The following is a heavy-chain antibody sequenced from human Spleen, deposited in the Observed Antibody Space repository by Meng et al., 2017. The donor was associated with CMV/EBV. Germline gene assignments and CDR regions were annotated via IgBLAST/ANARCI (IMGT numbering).Heavy chain of an antibody. CDR2: IYYSGST. J-gene: IGHJ6*02. CDR3: ARTRLRYYYYAMDV. D-gene: IGHD4-17*01. CDR1: GGSVSSNSYY. V-gene: IGHV4-39*07. Sequence: SEILSLTCTVSGGSVSSNSYYWAWIRQPPGKGLEWIGSIYYSGSTYYNPSLKSRVTISVDTSKTQFSLRLSSVTAADTAMYFCARTRLRYYYYAMDVWGQGTTVTVSS.